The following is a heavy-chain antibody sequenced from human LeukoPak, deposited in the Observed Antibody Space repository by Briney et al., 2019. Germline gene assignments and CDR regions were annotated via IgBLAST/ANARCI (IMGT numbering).Heavy chain of an antibody. J-gene: IGHJ4*02. Sequence: GGSLRLSFGASGFTFSSYNMTWVRQAPGKGLEWVSSISSSSSYIYYADSVKGRFTISRDNAKNSLYLQMNSLRAEDTAVYYCARYDSGSYRYWGQGTLVTVSS. CDR3: ARYDSGSYRY. CDR1: GFTFSSYN. V-gene: IGHV3-21*01. D-gene: IGHD1-26*01. CDR2: ISSSSSYI.